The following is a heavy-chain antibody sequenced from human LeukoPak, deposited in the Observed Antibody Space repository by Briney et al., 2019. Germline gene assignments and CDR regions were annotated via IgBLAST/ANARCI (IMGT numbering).Heavy chain of an antibody. D-gene: IGHD4-23*01. V-gene: IGHV3-48*02. CDR3: ARHDYAGNSGDY. J-gene: IGHJ4*02. CDR1: GFTFSSYS. CDR2: IGTSSSII. Sequence: PGGSLRLSCAAPGFTFSSYSMNWVRQTPGKGLEWVSYIGTSSSIIYYADSVKGRFTISRDNAKNSLYLQMNSLRDEDTAVYYCARHDYAGNSGDYWGQGTLVTVSS.